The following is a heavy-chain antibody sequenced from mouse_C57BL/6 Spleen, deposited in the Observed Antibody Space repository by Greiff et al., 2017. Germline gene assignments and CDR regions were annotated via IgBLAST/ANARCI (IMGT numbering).Heavy chain of an antibody. V-gene: IGHV1-61*01. CDR3: ARGDDGYYGV. CDR2: IYPSDSAT. CDR1: GYTFTSYW. Sequence: QVQLQQPGAELVRPGSSVKLSCKASGYTFTSYWMEWVKQRPGQGLEWIGNIYPSDSATHYNQKFKDKATLTVDKSSSTAYMQLSSLTSEDPAVYCCARGDDGYYGVWGTVTTVTVS. J-gene: IGHJ1*03.